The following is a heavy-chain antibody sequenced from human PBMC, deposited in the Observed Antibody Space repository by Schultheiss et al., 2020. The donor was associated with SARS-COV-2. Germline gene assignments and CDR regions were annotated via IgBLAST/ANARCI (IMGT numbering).Heavy chain of an antibody. V-gene: IGHV3-30*01. CDR1: GFTFSSYA. J-gene: IGHJ5*02. Sequence: GGSLRLSCAASGFTFSSYAMHWVRQAPGKGLEWVAVISYDGSNKYYADSVKGRFTISRDNSKNTLYLQMNSLRAEDTAVYYCARGGYCSSTSCSTSLNWFDPWGQGTLDRLL. CDR2: ISYDGSNK. CDR3: ARGGYCSSTSCSTSLNWFDP. D-gene: IGHD2-2*01.